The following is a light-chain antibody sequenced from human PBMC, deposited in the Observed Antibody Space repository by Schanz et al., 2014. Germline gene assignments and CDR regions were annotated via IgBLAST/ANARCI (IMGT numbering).Light chain of an antibody. CDR3: QSYDSSLSAYVV. CDR2: ANS. CDR1: SSNIGSNP. V-gene: IGLV1-40*01. Sequence: QSVLTQPPSASGTPGQRVTISCSGSSSNIGSNPVYWYQPLPGTAPKLLIYANSRRPSGVPDRFSGSKSGTSASLAITGLQAEDEADYYCQSYDSSLSAYVVFGGGTKLTVL. J-gene: IGLJ2*01.